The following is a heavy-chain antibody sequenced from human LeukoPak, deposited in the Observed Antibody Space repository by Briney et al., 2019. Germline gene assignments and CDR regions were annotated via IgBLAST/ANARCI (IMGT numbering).Heavy chain of an antibody. D-gene: IGHD3-3*01. CDR3: ARRGDDFWSGYYTGLAFDI. Sequence: ASVKVSCKASGYTFTSYYMHWVRQAPGQGLEWMGWINPNSGGTNYAQKFRGRVTMTRDTSISTAYVELSRLRSDDTAVYYCARRGDDFWSGYYTGLAFDIWGQGTMVTVSS. CDR2: INPNSGGT. J-gene: IGHJ3*02. CDR1: GYTFTSYY. V-gene: IGHV1-2*02.